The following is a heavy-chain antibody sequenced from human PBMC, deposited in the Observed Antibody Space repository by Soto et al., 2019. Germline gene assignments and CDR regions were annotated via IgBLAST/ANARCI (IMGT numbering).Heavy chain of an antibody. Sequence: GGSLRLSCAASGFTFSAYSMNWVRQAPGKGLEWVSYISGSSNTIYYADSVKGRFTISRDNAKNSLYLQMNSLRAEDTAVYYCAGDPYSSSWNVKDYWGQGTLVTVSS. V-gene: IGHV3-48*01. CDR1: GFTFSAYS. D-gene: IGHD6-13*01. CDR2: ISGSSNTI. CDR3: AGDPYSSSWNVKDY. J-gene: IGHJ4*02.